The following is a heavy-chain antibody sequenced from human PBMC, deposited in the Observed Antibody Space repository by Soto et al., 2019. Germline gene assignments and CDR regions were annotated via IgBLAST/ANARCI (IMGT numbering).Heavy chain of an antibody. CDR3: ACIFSGGYGYGFYYYGMDV. Sequence: SETLSLTCTVSGGSIISSSYYWGWIRQPPGKGLEWIGSIYYSGSTYYNPSLKSRVTISVDTSKNQFSLKLSSVTAADTAVYYCACIFSGGYGYGFYYYGMDVWGQGTTVT. V-gene: IGHV4-39*01. D-gene: IGHD5-18*01. J-gene: IGHJ6*02. CDR1: GGSIISSSYY. CDR2: IYYSGST.